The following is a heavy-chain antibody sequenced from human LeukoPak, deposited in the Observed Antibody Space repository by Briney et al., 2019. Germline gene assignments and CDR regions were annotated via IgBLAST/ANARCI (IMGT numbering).Heavy chain of an antibody. J-gene: IGHJ4*02. CDR3: ARVDYDSSGYYDWVFDY. CDR2: IYYSGST. CDR1: GSSISSYY. Sequence: PSETLSLTCTVSGSSISSYYWSWIRQPPGKGLEWIGYIYYSGSTNYNPSLKSRVTISVDTSKNQFSLKLSSVTAADTAVYYCARVDYDSSGYYDWVFDYWGQGTLVTVSS. V-gene: IGHV4-59*01. D-gene: IGHD3-22*01.